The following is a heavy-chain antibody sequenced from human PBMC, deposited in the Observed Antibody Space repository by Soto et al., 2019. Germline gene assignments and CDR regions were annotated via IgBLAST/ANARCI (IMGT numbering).Heavy chain of an antibody. CDR1: GFTFSSYS. J-gene: IGHJ5*02. CDR2: ISSSSSTI. V-gene: IGHV3-48*01. D-gene: IGHD6-13*01. Sequence: EVQLVESGGGLVQPGGSLRLSCAASGFTFSSYSMNWVRQAPGKGLEWVSYISSSSSTIYYADSVKGRFTISRDNAKNSLSLKMHSLRANDTAVYYCARHPERIAEIGWFDPWGQGTLVTVSS. CDR3: ARHPERIAEIGWFDP.